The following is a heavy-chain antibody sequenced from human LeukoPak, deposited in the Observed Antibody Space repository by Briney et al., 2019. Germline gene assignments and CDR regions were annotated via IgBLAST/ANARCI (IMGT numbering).Heavy chain of an antibody. Sequence: SQTLSLTCTVSGGSISSGDYYWSWIRQPPGKGRGWIGYIYYSGSTYYNPSLKSRVTISVDTSKNQFSLKLSSVTAADTAVYYCASTQGYCSSTSCRQDFQHWGQGTLVTVSS. J-gene: IGHJ1*01. CDR2: IYYSGST. CDR1: GGSISSGDYY. CDR3: ASTQGYCSSTSCRQDFQH. D-gene: IGHD2-2*01. V-gene: IGHV4-30-4*08.